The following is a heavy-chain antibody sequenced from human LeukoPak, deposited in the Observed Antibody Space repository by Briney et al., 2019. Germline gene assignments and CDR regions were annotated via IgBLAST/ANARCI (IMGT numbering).Heavy chain of an antibody. CDR1: GYSFTSYW. Sequence: GESLKISCKGSGYSFTSYWIGWVRQMPGQDMEWMGIIYPGDSDTSYSPSFQGQVTISADKSIGTAYLKWSSLKASDTAMYYCARGTFYDFWSALSYWGQGTLVTVSS. CDR3: ARGTFYDFWSALSY. V-gene: IGHV5-51*01. CDR2: IYPGDSDT. J-gene: IGHJ4*02. D-gene: IGHD3-3*01.